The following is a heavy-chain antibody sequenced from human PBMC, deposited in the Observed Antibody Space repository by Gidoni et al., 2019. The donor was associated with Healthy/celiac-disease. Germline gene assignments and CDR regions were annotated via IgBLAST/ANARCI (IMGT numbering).Heavy chain of an antibody. V-gene: IGHV3-30*18. CDR3: AKEVWFGELYYYGMDV. D-gene: IGHD3-10*01. CDR1: GFTFSSYG. Sequence: QVQLVESGGGVVQPGRSLRLSCSASGFTFSSYGMHWVRLAPAKGLGWVAVISYDGSNKYYADSVKGRFTISRDNSKNTVYLQMNSLRAEDTAVYYCAKEVWFGELYYYGMDVWGQGTTVTVSS. CDR2: ISYDGSNK. J-gene: IGHJ6*02.